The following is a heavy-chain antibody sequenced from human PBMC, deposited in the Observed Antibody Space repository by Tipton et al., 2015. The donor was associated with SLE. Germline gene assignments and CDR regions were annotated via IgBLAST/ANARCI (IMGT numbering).Heavy chain of an antibody. V-gene: IGHV4-4*07. CDR2: MDSTGNT. J-gene: IGHJ6*02. CDR3: ARAAVLAAIMMDV. CDR1: GGFISSY. Sequence: TLSLTCTVSGGFISSYWSWIRQSAGKGLEWIGRMDSTGNTNYNPSLRSRVTMSIDTSKNQFSLKLTSVTAADTALYYCARAAVLAAIMMDVWGQGTTVTVSS. D-gene: IGHD2-2*01.